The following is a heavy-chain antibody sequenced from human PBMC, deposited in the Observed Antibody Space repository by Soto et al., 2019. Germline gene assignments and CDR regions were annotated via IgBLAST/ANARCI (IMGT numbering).Heavy chain of an antibody. CDR2: ISSSDSII. D-gene: IGHD3-22*01. CDR3: AKDLYDRLGMAFDI. CDR1: GFTFSDSY. V-gene: IGHV3-11*01. Sequence: PGGSLRLSCAASGFTFSDSYMSWIRQAPGKGLEWVSYISSSDSIIYYSDSVKGRFIISRDNAKNSLYLQMNSLRAEDTAVYYCAKDLYDRLGMAFDIWGQGTMVTVSS. J-gene: IGHJ3*02.